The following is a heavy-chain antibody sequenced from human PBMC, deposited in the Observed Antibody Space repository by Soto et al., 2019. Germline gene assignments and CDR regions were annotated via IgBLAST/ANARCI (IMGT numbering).Heavy chain of an antibody. V-gene: IGHV3-7*01. J-gene: IGHJ4*02. CDR1: GFTFSRDW. CDR2: ITYDGSKK. D-gene: IGHD3-3*01. CDR3: AKSLERAFDY. Sequence: GGSLRLSCAASGFTFSRDWMSWVRQAPGKGLEWVANITYDGSKKYYVDSVKGRFTISRDNAKNTLYLQMNSLRAEDTAVYYCAKSLERAFDYWGQRTLVTVSS.